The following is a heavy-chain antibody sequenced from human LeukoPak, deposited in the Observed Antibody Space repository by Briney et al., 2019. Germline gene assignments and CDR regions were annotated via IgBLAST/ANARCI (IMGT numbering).Heavy chain of an antibody. Sequence: PGGSLRLSCAASGFTFSSYAMSWVRQAPGKGLEWVSAISGGGGRTYYADSVKGRFTISRDNSMNTLYLQMNSLRADDPAIYYCANPGRYSSGWVFPPCFDYWGQGTLVTVSS. D-gene: IGHD6-19*01. V-gene: IGHV3-23*01. J-gene: IGHJ4*02. CDR3: ANPGRYSSGWVFPPCFDY. CDR1: GFTFSSYA. CDR2: ISGGGGRT.